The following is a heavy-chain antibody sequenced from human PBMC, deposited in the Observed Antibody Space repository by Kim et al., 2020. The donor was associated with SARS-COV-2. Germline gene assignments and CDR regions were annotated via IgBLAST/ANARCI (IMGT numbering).Heavy chain of an antibody. Sequence: GGSLRLSCAASGFTFSSYGMHWVRQAPGKGLEWVAVISYDGSNKYYADSVKGRFTISRDNSKNTLYLQMNSLRAEDTAVYYCARSLSGYSSSWYSSWGQG. D-gene: IGHD6-13*01. V-gene: IGHV3-33*05. J-gene: IGHJ1*01. CDR1: GFTFSSYG. CDR3: ARSLSGYSSSWYSS. CDR2: ISYDGSNK.